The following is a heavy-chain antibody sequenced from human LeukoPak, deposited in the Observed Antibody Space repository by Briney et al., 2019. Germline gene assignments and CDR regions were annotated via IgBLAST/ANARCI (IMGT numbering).Heavy chain of an antibody. D-gene: IGHD6-19*01. J-gene: IGHJ5*02. CDR2: ISYDGSNK. CDR1: GFTFSSYG. Sequence: PGGSLRLSCAASGFTFSSYGMHWVRQAPVKGLVWVAVISYDGSNKYYADSVKGRFTISRDNSKKTLYLQMNSLRAEDTAVFYCAKGPSGYSSGDSWFDPWGQGTLVTVSS. CDR3: AKGPSGYSSGDSWFDP. V-gene: IGHV3-30*18.